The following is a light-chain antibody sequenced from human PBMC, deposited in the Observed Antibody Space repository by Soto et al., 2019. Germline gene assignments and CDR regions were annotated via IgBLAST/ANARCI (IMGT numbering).Light chain of an antibody. V-gene: IGKV3-15*01. CDR2: GAS. Sequence: EIVMTQSPATLSVSPGERATLSCRASQSVSSNLAWYQQKPGQAPRRLIYGASTRATRIPALFSGSGSRAEFTLTISSMQYEDFAVHYCQQYNKWWTSAQGTQLDLK. CDR3: QQYNKWWT. CDR1: QSVSSN. J-gene: IGKJ1*01.